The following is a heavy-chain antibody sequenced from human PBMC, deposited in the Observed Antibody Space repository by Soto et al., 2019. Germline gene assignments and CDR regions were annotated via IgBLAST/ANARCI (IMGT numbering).Heavy chain of an antibody. V-gene: IGHV4-34*01. CDR3: AKLAGYCSGTSCYGHYAMDV. J-gene: IGHJ6*02. D-gene: IGHD2-2*01. Sequence: SETLSLTCAVYGGSFSGYYWTWIRQPPGTGLDWIGEINHSGSTNYNPSLKSRVTISVDTSKNQFSLKLTSVTAADTAVYYCAKLAGYCSGTSCYGHYAMDVWGQGTTVTVSS. CDR2: INHSGST. CDR1: GGSFSGYY.